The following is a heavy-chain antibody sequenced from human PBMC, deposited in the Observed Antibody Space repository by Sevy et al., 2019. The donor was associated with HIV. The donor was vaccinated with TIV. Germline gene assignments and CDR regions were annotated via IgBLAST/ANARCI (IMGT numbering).Heavy chain of an antibody. D-gene: IGHD3-16*01. CDR3: VVLWGLDY. Sequence: ASVKVSCKVFGDSLSEISTHWVRQGPGKGLEWMGGFNVEDGEAIYAEKFQDGLTMTEDKSTYTAYMELRSLRFEDTAVYYCVVLWGLDYWGQGTLVTVSS. V-gene: IGHV1-24*01. CDR1: GDSLSEIS. J-gene: IGHJ4*02. CDR2: FNVEDGEA.